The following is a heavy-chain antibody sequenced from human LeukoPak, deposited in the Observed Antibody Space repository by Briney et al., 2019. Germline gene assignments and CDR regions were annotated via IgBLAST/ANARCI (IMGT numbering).Heavy chain of an antibody. CDR3: AKVGQQLALDH. J-gene: IGHJ4*02. V-gene: IGHV3-7*02. Sequence: PGGSLRLSCAASGFTLSSYRVNWVRQAPGKGLAWVANIKQDGSEIFYVDSVKGRFTMSRDNAKSSLYLQMNSLRAEDTAVYYCAKVGQQLALDHWGQGTLVTVSS. CDR1: GFTLSSYR. D-gene: IGHD6-13*01. CDR2: IKQDGSEI.